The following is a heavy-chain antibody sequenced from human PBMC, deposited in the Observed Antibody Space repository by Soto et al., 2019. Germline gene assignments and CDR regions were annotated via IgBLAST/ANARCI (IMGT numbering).Heavy chain of an antibody. V-gene: IGHV3-23*01. CDR3: ANDPTTVTRGYFDF. J-gene: IGHJ5*01. D-gene: IGHD4-17*01. Sequence: EVQLLESGGGLVQPGGSLRLSCEASGFTFIPYAMTWVRQAPGKGLEWVSAISGSGDITLYAESVKGRFTISRDNSKNTQYLQMNSLRAEDTAVYYCANDPTTVTRGYFDFWGQGTRVTVS. CDR2: ISGSGDIT. CDR1: GFTFIPYA.